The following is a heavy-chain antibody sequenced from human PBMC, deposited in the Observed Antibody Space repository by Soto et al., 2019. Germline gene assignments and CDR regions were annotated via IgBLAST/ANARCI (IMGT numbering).Heavy chain of an antibody. CDR3: ASNAFDY. D-gene: IGHD2-8*01. CDR2: IHTANGTT. Sequence: QVQFLQSGPGLKSPGASVRGSGRPLGYILMNYPTHWVRQAPGRGLEWVGWIHTANGTTRYSPKLQGRISLRTDTSASTAYMEVTRLTFEDTALYYCASNAFDYWGQGTLVAVSP. J-gene: IGHJ4*02. V-gene: IGHV1-3*04. CDR1: GYILMNYP.